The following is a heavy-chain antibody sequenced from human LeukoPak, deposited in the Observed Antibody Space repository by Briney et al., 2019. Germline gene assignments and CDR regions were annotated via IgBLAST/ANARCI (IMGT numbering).Heavy chain of an antibody. CDR2: VNRDGGET. CDR1: GFALSSHW. Sequence: GGSLRLSCAASGFALSSHWMTWVRQVPGRGPEWVANVNRDGGETYYLDSVKGRFTISKDNAKNSLYLQMNSLRAEDTALYHCARNNGMDVWGQGTTVIVSS. V-gene: IGHV3-7*03. J-gene: IGHJ6*02. CDR3: ARNNGMDV.